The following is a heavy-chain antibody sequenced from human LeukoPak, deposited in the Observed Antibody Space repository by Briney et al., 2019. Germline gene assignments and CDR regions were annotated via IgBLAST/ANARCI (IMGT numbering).Heavy chain of an antibody. J-gene: IGHJ4*02. V-gene: IGHV1-2*02. Sequence: ASVKVSCKASGYTFSNNYIHWVRQAPGQGLEWVGYVHPLNGESKNAQIFEGRVTMTWDASTTTAYMELKGLRSEDTALYYCARDFPHQRFDYWGQGTLVTVSS. CDR2: VHPLNGES. D-gene: IGHD3-16*01. CDR3: ARDFPHQRFDY. CDR1: GYTFSNNY.